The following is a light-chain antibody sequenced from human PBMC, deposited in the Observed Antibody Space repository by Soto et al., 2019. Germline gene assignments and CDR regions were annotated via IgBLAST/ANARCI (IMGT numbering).Light chain of an antibody. CDR3: SSYTNINTRACL. V-gene: IGLV2-14*01. Sequence: QSALTQPASVSGSPGQSITISCTGTSGDIGSYNRVSWYQQHPGKAPKLIIYEVTDRPSGVSNRFSGSKSGNTASLTISGLQAEDDAEYYCSSYTNINTRACLFGTGTKVTVL. CDR1: SGDIGSYNR. CDR2: EVT. J-gene: IGLJ1*01.